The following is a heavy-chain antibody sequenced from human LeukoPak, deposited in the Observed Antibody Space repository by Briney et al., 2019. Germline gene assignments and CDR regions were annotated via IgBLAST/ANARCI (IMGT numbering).Heavy chain of an antibody. J-gene: IGHJ4*02. D-gene: IGHD1-26*01. Sequence: GGSLRLSCAASGFTVSSSYMTWVRQAPGKGLEWVSVIRSGGSTVYADSVKGRFTISRDNSKNTLYLQMNSLRAEDTAVYYCARVTVGATGVDYWGQGTLVTVSS. V-gene: IGHV3-53*01. CDR2: IRSGGST. CDR1: GFTVSSSY. CDR3: ARVTVGATGVDY.